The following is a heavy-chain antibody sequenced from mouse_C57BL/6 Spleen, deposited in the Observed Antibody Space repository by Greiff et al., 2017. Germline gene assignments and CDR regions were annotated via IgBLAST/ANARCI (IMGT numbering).Heavy chain of an antibody. V-gene: IGHV1-54*01. J-gene: IGHJ2*01. CDR2: INPGSGGT. Sequence: VQLQQSGAELVRPGTSVKVSCKASGYAFTNYLIGWVKQRPGQGLEWIGVINPGSGGTNYNEKFKGKATLTADKSSSTAYMQLSSLTSEDSAVYFCASRREGYWGQGTTLTVSS. CDR3: ASRREGY. CDR1: GYAFTNYL.